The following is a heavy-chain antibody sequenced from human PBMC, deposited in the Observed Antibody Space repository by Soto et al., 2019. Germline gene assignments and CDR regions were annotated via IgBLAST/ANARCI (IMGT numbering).Heavy chain of an antibody. CDR1: GFTVGSNY. Sequence: EVQLVDSGGALVQPGGSLRLSCAASGFTVGSNYMNWVRQAPGKGLEWVSVIYTGGLTSYADSVKGRFTISRDDSRNTIYLQMSSLRTDDTAVYYCARTIGGASSLSLDYWAQGTLVTVSS. CDR3: ARTIGGASSLSLDY. CDR2: IYTGGLT. D-gene: IGHD2-15*01. V-gene: IGHV3-66*01. J-gene: IGHJ4*02.